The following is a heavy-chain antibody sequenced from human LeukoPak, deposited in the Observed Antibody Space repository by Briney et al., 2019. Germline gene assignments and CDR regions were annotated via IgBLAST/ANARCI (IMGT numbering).Heavy chain of an antibody. CDR3: ARDLGGYSRNFDY. D-gene: IGHD6-13*01. CDR1: GGSISSYY. CDR2: IYTSGST. J-gene: IGHJ4*02. V-gene: IGHV4-4*07. Sequence: KPSETPSLTCTVPGGSISSYYWSWVRQPAGKGLEWIGRIYTSGSTNYNPSLESRVTMSVDTSKNQFSLKLSSVTAADTAVYYCARDLGGYSRNFDYWGQGTLVTVSS.